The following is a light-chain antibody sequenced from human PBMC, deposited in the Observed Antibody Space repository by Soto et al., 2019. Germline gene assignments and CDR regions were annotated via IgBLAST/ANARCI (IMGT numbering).Light chain of an antibody. J-gene: IGKJ1*01. CDR2: DAS. CDR3: QQFQSFSRT. V-gene: IGKV1-5*01. CDR1: QSINSW. Sequence: DIQMTQSPSALSASVGDRVTITCRASQSINSWLAWYQQKPGKAPNLLIYDASSLQSGVPSRFSGRGSGTEFTLTISSLQPDDFATYYCQQFQSFSRTFGQGTKVDIK.